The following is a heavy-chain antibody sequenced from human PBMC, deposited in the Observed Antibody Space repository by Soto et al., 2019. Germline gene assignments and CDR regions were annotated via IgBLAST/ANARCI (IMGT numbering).Heavy chain of an antibody. D-gene: IGHD3-16*01. CDR2: IYPGDSDT. J-gene: IGHJ6*02. CDR3: ARHLTPFGMDV. CDR1: GYSFTSYW. V-gene: IGHV5-51*01. Sequence: PGESLKISCKGSGYSFTSYWIGWVRQMPGKGLEWMGIIYPGDSDTRXXPSFQGQXXISADKSISTXYLQWXRLKASDNAMYYCARHLTPFGMDVWGQGTTVTVSS.